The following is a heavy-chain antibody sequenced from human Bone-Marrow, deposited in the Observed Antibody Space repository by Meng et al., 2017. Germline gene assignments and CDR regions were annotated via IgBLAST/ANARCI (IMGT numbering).Heavy chain of an antibody. CDR1: GGSFSGYY. J-gene: IGHJ6*02. D-gene: IGHD3-10*01. CDR2: INHSGST. Sequence: SETLSLTCAVYGGSFSGYYWSWIRQPPGKGLEWIGEINHSGSTNYNPSLKSRVTISVDTSKNQFSLKLSSVTAADTAVYYCARDHAWFGETYAMDVWGQGTTVTVSS. CDR3: ARDHAWFGETYAMDV. V-gene: IGHV4-34*01.